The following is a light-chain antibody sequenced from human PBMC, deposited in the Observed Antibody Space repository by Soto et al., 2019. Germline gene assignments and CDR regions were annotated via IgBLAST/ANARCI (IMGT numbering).Light chain of an antibody. CDR2: YSS. J-gene: IGKJ1*01. Sequence: EVMMTQFPDTVSVTPGETVTLSCGASQSVRTNLAWYQQRPGQAPRLLIHYSSTRATDIPARFSGSGSGTNFTLAISSLHSEDFAVYYCQQYAYWLETFGQGTKVDIK. CDR1: QSVRTN. V-gene: IGKV3D-15*01. CDR3: QQYAYWLET.